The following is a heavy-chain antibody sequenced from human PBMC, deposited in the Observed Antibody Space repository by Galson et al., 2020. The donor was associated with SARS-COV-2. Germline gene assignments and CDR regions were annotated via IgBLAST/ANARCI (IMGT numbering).Heavy chain of an antibody. Sequence: SETLSLTCTVSGGSISSGGYYWSWIRQHPGKGLEWIGYIYYSGSTYYNPSLKSRVTISVDTSKNQFSLKLSSVTAADTAVYYCARSDYYDSEHWESRRTGAFDIWGQGTMVTVSS. D-gene: IGHD3-10*01. V-gene: IGHV4-31*03. CDR3: ARSDYYDSEHWESRRTGAFDI. CDR1: GGSISSGGYY. J-gene: IGHJ3*02. CDR2: IYYSGST.